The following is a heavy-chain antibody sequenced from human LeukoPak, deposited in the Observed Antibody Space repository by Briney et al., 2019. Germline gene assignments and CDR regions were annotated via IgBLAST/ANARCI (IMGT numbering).Heavy chain of an antibody. CDR1: GYTFTSYD. J-gene: IGHJ6*03. V-gene: IGHV1-8*03. Sequence: ASVKVSCKASGYTFTSYDINWVRQATGQGLEWMGWMNPNSGNTGYAQKFQGRVTITRNTSISTACMELSGLRSEDTAVYYCARAGGYCSSTSCYRRGYYYYYYMDVWGKGTTVTVSS. CDR2: MNPNSGNT. CDR3: ARAGGYCSSTSCYRRGYYYYYYMDV. D-gene: IGHD2-2*01.